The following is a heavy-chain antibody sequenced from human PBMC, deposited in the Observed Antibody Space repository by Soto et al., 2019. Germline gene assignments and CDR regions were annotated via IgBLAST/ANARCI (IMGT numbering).Heavy chain of an antibody. CDR3: AIDARAVSATIGFSY. CDR2: ISSSGSTI. V-gene: IGHV3-11*01. Sequence: QVQLVESGGGSVKPGGSLRLSCAASGFTFSDYYMSWIRQAPGKGLEWVSYISSSGSTIYYPDSVKGRVTISRDNAKNPLYLQRKSLRAEDTAVYYGAIDARAVSATIGFSYWGQGTLVTVSS. D-gene: IGHD2-15*01. CDR1: GFTFSDYY. J-gene: IGHJ4*02.